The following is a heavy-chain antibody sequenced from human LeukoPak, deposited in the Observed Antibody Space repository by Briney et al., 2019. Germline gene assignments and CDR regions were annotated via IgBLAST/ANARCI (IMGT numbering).Heavy chain of an antibody. CDR3: AKDLWLSYIHYYDSSGYGY. CDR1: GFTFSSYA. D-gene: IGHD3-22*01. V-gene: IGHV3-23*01. J-gene: IGHJ4*02. CDR2: ISGSGGST. Sequence: GGSLRLSCAASGFTFSSYAMSWVRQAPGKGLEWVSAISGSGGSTYYADSVKGRFTISRDNSKNTLYLQMNSLRAEDTAVYYCAKDLWLSYIHYYDSSGYGYWGQGTLVTVSS.